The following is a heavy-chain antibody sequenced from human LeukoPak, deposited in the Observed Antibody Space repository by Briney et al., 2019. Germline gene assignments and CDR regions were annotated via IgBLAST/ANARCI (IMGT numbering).Heavy chain of an antibody. CDR3: ARESGRDFPD. J-gene: IGHJ4*02. D-gene: IGHD2-21*01. V-gene: IGHV1-24*01. Sequence: ASVKVSCKVSGYTLTELSMHWVRQAPGKGLEWMGGFDPEDGETIYAQKLQGRVTMTTDTSTSTAYMELRSLRSDDTAVYYCARESGRDFPDWGQGTLVTVSS. CDR2: FDPEDGET. CDR1: GYTLTELS.